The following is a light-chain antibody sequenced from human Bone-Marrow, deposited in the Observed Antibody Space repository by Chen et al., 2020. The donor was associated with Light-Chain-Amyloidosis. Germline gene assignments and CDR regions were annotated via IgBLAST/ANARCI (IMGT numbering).Light chain of an antibody. V-gene: IGLV2-14*01. J-gene: IGLJ3*02. CDR1: SSDIGDYNY. Sequence: QSALTQPASLSGSPGQSLTISCTGTSSDIGDYNYVSWYQQHPGKAPKLMIYDVSNRPSGVSDRFSGSKSGVTASLTISGLQAEDEADYFCSSYTSSSTRVFGGGTKLTVL. CDR3: SSYTSSSTRV. CDR2: DVS.